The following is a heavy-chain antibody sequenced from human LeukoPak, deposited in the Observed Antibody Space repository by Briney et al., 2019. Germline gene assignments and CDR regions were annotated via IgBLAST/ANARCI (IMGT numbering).Heavy chain of an antibody. CDR1: GYTFTVYY. J-gene: IGHJ4*02. CDR2: INPNSGGT. CDR3: ARDTGTAMVIGYDY. D-gene: IGHD5-18*01. Sequence: ASVKVSCTPSGYTFTVYYMHWVRQAPGQGLEWMGWINPNSGGTNYAQKFQGRVTMTRDTSISTAYMELSRLRSDDTAVYCCARDTGTAMVIGYDYCGQGTLVTVSS. V-gene: IGHV1-2*02.